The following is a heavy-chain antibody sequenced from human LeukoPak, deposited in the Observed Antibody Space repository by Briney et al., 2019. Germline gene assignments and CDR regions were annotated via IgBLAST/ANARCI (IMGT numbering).Heavy chain of an antibody. CDR1: GGSISSYY. CDR3: ARSWDTVIIDY. CDR2: IYYSGST. Sequence: SETLSLTCTVSGGSISSYYWSWIRQPPGKGLEWIGYIYYSGSTNYDPSLKSRVTISVDTSRNQFSLKLSSVTAADTAVYYCARSWDTVIIDYWGQGTLVTVSS. J-gene: IGHJ4*02. V-gene: IGHV4-59*01. D-gene: IGHD4-17*01.